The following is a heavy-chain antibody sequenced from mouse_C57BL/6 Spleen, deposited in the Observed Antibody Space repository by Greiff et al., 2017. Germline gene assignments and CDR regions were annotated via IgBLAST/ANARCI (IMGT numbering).Heavy chain of an antibody. D-gene: IGHD1-1*01. CDR3: ARGYYGSSSDYYAMDY. V-gene: IGHV14-2*01. CDR1: GFNIKDYY. Sequence: VQLKESGAELVKPGASVKLSCTASGFNIKDYYMHWVKQRTEQGLEWIGRIDPEDGETKYAPKFQGKATITADTSSNTAYLQLSSLTSEDTAVYYCARGYYGSSSDYYAMDYWGQGTSVTVSS. J-gene: IGHJ4*01. CDR2: IDPEDGET.